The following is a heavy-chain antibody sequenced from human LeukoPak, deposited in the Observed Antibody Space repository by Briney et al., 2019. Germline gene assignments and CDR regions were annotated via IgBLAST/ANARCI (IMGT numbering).Heavy chain of an antibody. Sequence: ASVKVSCKTSGYSFNTNGVSWVRQAPGQGLEWMGWISAYKDKTIYAQTFQDRVTMTTDTSTNTAYMELRSLRFDDTAVYYCAKDSGYSYGDDFDYWGQGTLITVSS. CDR3: AKDSGYSYGDDFDY. CDR1: GYSFNTNG. D-gene: IGHD5-18*01. J-gene: IGHJ4*02. CDR2: ISAYKDKT. V-gene: IGHV1-18*04.